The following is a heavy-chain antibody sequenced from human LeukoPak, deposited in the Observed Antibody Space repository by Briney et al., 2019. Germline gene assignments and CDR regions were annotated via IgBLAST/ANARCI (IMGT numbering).Heavy chain of an antibody. CDR1: GFTFSSHS. D-gene: IGHD1-7*01. V-gene: IGHV3-48*01. J-gene: IGHJ4*02. CDR2: ISSSGSNI. Sequence: GGSLRLSCAASGFTFSSHSMKWVRQAPGKGLEWVSYISSSGSNIYYADSVKGRFTISRDNAKNSLYLQMNSLRAEDTAVYYCATKSLQGWNSDYWGEGILVTVSS. CDR3: ATKSLQGWNSDY.